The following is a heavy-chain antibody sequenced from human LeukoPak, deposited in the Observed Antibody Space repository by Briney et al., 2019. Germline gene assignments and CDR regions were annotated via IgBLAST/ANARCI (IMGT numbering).Heavy chain of an antibody. J-gene: IGHJ6*03. Sequence: SVKVSCKASGGTFSSYAISWVRQAPGQGLEWMGGIIPIFGTAEYAQKFQGRVTITADESTSTAYMELSSLRSEDTAVYYCARGGDALGGNYYYYMDVWGKGTTVTISS. V-gene: IGHV1-69*13. CDR3: ARGGDALGGNYYYYMDV. D-gene: IGHD3-10*01. CDR1: GGTFSSYA. CDR2: IIPIFGTA.